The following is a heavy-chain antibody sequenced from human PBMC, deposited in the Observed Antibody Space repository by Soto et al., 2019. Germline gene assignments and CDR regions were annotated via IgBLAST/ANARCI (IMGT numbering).Heavy chain of an antibody. J-gene: IGHJ4*02. D-gene: IGHD6-19*01. V-gene: IGHV4-39*07. CDR2: IHYSGST. CDR3: ARGGVHRSFFHSSGWYRFFDY. Sequence: PSETLSLTCSVSGASISIGTDYWGWIRQPPGKGLEWIGNIHYSGSTYYNPSLKSRVTISVDTSKNQFSLKLSSVTAADTAVYYCARGGVHRSFFHSSGWYRFFDYWGQGTLVTVSS. CDR1: GASISIGTDY.